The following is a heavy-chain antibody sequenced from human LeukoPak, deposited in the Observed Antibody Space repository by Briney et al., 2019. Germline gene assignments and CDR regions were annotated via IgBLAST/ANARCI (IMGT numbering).Heavy chain of an antibody. CDR3: ASCNAKTCLTNFDF. D-gene: IGHD2/OR15-2a*01. CDR1: GGSISSSSYY. CDR2: IYYSGST. V-gene: IGHV4-39*01. Sequence: SETLLLTCTVSGGSISSSSYYWGWIRQPPGKGLEWIGSIYYSGSTYYKPSLNSRVTISVDTSKNQFSLKLSSVTAADTAVYYCASCNAKTCLTNFDFWGQGNLVPVSS. J-gene: IGHJ4*02.